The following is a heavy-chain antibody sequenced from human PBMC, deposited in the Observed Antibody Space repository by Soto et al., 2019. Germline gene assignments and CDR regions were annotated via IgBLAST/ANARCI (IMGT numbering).Heavy chain of an antibody. V-gene: IGHV4-34*01. CDR1: GGSVNSGNYY. D-gene: IGHD1-1*01. CDR2: MSHSGGT. J-gene: IGHJ3*02. CDR3: ARVERGTATTVVDAFDI. Sequence: QVQLQQWGAGLLKPSETLSLTCAVFGGSVNSGNYYWSWIRQPPGKGLEWIGEMSHSGGTHLNPSLKSRVTISVDTSKNQFYLKMSSVTAADTALYYCARVERGTATTVVDAFDIWGPGTMVTVSS.